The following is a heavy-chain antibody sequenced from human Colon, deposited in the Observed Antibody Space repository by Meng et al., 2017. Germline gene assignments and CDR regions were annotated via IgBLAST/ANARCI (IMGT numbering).Heavy chain of an antibody. CDR1: GFTFSNYS. Sequence: GESLKISCAASGFTFSNYSMSWIRQAPGKGLEWVSYITTSASGNAIYYADSVKGRFFISRDDAKKSLYLQMNSLRADDTAVYHCSRGSRAAEDWGRGTLVTVSS. CDR3: SRGSRAAED. CDR2: ITTSASGNAI. V-gene: IGHV3-11*01. J-gene: IGHJ1*01. D-gene: IGHD6-13*01.